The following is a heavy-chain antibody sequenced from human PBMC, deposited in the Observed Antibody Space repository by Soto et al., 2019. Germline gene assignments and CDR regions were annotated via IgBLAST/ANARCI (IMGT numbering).Heavy chain of an antibody. V-gene: IGHV1-8*01. J-gene: IGHJ3*02. CDR3: ARGINYYDSGDDAFDI. CDR2: MNPNSGNT. CDR1: GYTFTSYD. D-gene: IGHD3-10*01. Sequence: QVQLVQSGAEVKKPGASVKVSCKASGYTFTSYDINWVRQATGQGLEGMGWMNPNSGNTGYAQKFQGRVTMTRKTSTSTAYLELSSLRSEHTAVYYCARGINYYDSGDDAFDIWGQGTMVTVSS.